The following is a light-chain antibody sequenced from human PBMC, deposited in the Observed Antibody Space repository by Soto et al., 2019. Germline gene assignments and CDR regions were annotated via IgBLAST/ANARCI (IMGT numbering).Light chain of an antibody. CDR2: EVS. V-gene: IGLV2-8*01. Sequence: QSVLTQPPSASGSPGQSVTISCTGTGGDIGTYKYVSWYQQHPGHAPKLIIYEVSKRPSGVPGRFFGSKSGNTASLTVSGLQSEDEADYYCTSYAGSSNWVFGGGTKVTVL. CDR3: TSYAGSSNWV. CDR1: GGDIGTYKY. J-gene: IGLJ3*02.